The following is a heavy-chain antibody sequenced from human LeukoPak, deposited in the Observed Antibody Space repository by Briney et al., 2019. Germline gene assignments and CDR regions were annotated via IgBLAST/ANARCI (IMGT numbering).Heavy chain of an antibody. D-gene: IGHD6-19*01. CDR2: IYYSGST. Sequence: SETLSLTCTVSDGSISSYYWSWIRQPPGKGLEWIGYIYYSGSTNYKSSLKSRVTISVDTSKNQFSLKLSSVTAADTAVYYCAILEQWLALDHWGQGTLVRVSS. CDR1: DGSISSYY. CDR3: AILEQWLALDH. V-gene: IGHV4-59*08. J-gene: IGHJ4*02.